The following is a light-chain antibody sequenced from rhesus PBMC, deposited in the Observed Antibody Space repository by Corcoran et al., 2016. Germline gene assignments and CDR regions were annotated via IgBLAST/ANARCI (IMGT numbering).Light chain of an antibody. CDR3: QQYSSSPYS. CDR2: KAS. J-gene: IGKJ2*01. CDR1: QSIGTW. Sequence: DIQMTQSPSSLSASVGDTVTITCRASQSIGTWLGWYQQKAGKAPALLIYKASSLQSGVPSRFSGSGSGTDFTLTISSLQSEDFATYYCQQYSSSPYSFGQGTKVEIK. V-gene: IGKV1-22*01.